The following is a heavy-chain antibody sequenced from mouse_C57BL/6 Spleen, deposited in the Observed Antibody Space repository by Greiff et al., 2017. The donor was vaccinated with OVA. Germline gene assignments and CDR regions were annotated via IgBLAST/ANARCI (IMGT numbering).Heavy chain of an antibody. Sequence: VQLQQSVAALVRPGSSVQFSFTASFFTFTNTYLPLLKQRPEQCLEWIGRIDPANGNTKYAPKFQGKATITADTSSNTAYLQLSSLTSEDTAIYYCASPPPGYAMDYWGQGTSVTVSS. CDR1: FFTFTNTY. CDR2: IDPANGNT. CDR3: ASPPPGYAMDY. V-gene: IGHV14-3*01. J-gene: IGHJ4*01.